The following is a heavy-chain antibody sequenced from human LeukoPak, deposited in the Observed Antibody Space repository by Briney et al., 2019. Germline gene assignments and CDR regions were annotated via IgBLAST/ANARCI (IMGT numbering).Heavy chain of an antibody. CDR3: AKGGSSFYYSFEF. CDR2: ISDSGANT. D-gene: IGHD3-16*01. Sequence: GGSLRLSCAASGFSFSTYPMSWVRQAPGKGLEWVSGISDSGANTYYADSVRGRFTISRDSSKNTLYLQMNNLRAEDTAVYYCAKGGSSFYYSFEFWGQGTLVTVSS. V-gene: IGHV3-23*01. J-gene: IGHJ4*02. CDR1: GFSFSTYP.